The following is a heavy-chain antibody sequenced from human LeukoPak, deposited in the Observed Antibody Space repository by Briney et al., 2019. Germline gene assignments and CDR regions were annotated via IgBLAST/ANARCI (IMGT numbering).Heavy chain of an antibody. D-gene: IGHD4-17*01. CDR1: GGSISSSSYY. V-gene: IGHV4-39*01. J-gene: IGHJ3*02. Sequence: PSETLSLTCTVSGGSISSSSYYWGWIRQPPGKGLEWIGGIYYSGSTYYNPSLKSRVTISVDTSKNQFSLKLSSVTAADTAVYYCARHNGDYVAFDIWGQGTMVTVSS. CDR2: IYYSGST. CDR3: ARHNGDYVAFDI.